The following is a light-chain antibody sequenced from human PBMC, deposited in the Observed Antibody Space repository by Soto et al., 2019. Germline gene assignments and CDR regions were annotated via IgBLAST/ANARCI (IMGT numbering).Light chain of an antibody. J-gene: IGKJ1*01. CDR3: MQALQTPRT. CDR2: LRS. V-gene: IGKV2-28*01. CDR1: QSLLHSNGDTY. Sequence: DIVMTQSPLSLPVTPGEPASISCRSSQSLLHSNGDTYLEWYLQKPGQSPQLLIYLRSLRAAGVPDRFSGGGSGKDFTLKIRRVEAEDVGVYYCMQALQTPRTFGQGTKVEIK.